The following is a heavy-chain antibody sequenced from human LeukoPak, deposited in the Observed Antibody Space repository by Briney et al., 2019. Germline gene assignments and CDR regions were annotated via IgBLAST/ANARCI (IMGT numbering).Heavy chain of an antibody. CDR2: ISYDGSNK. V-gene: IGHV3-30*18. CDR1: GFTFSSYG. J-gene: IGHJ4*02. CDR3: AKMHSSSWEYFDY. Sequence: RGSLRLSCAASGFTFSSYGMHWVRQAPGKGLEWVAVISYDGSNKYYADSVKGRFTISRDNSKNTLYLQMNSLRAEDTAVYYCAKMHSSSWEYFDYWGQGTLVTVSS. D-gene: IGHD6-13*01.